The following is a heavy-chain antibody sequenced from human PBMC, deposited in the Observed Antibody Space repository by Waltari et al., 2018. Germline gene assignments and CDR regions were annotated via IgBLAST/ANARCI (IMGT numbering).Heavy chain of an antibody. CDR1: GGSISSSSYY. Sequence: QLHLQESGPGLVKPSETLSLTCTVSGGSISSSSYYWGWIRQPPGKGLEWIASVYYSGNTYYNPSLKSRVTISVDTSKNQFSLKLTSILAADTAVYYCARHVVGSYISAWYYFDYWGQGTLLTVSS. CDR2: VYYSGNT. V-gene: IGHV4-39*01. D-gene: IGHD1-26*01. J-gene: IGHJ4*02. CDR3: ARHVVGSYISAWYYFDY.